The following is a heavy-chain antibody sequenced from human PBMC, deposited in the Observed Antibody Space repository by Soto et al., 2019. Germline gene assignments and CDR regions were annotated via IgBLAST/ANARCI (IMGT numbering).Heavy chain of an antibody. Sequence: SVKVSCKASGYTFTNYGISWVRQAPGQGLEWMGWTSDYNGNTNYAQKFQGRVTLTTDTSTSTAYMELRSLRSDDTAVYYCARGGGIYSISWPLDYWGQGTLVTVSS. CDR1: GYTFTNYG. CDR3: ARGGGIYSISWPLDY. D-gene: IGHD6-13*01. J-gene: IGHJ4*02. V-gene: IGHV1-18*04. CDR2: TSDYNGNT.